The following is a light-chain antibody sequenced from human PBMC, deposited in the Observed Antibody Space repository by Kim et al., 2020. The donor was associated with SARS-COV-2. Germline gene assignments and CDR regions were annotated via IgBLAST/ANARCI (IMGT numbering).Light chain of an antibody. V-gene: IGLV3-1*01. Sequence: SVAPGQTATISCSGNKLGDKFVCWYQQRPGQSPSLVIYQDSYRPSGIPERFSGSNSGNTATLSISGTQAMDEADYYCQVWDSGSAIFGGGTQLTVL. J-gene: IGLJ2*01. CDR1: KLGDKF. CDR2: QDS. CDR3: QVWDSGSAI.